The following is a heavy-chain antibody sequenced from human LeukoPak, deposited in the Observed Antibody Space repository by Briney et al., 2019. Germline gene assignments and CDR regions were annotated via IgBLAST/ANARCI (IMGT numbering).Heavy chain of an antibody. CDR3: ARSKRVMITFGGVIAFNWFDP. CDR1: GGSISSGSYY. V-gene: IGHV4-61*02. D-gene: IGHD3-16*02. J-gene: IGHJ5*02. Sequence: SQTLSLTCTVSGGSISSGSYYWSWIRQPAGKGLEWIGRIYTSGSTNYNPSLKSRVTISVDTSKNQFSLKLSSVTAADTAVYYCARSKRVMITFGGVIAFNWFDPWGQGTLVTVSS. CDR2: IYTSGST.